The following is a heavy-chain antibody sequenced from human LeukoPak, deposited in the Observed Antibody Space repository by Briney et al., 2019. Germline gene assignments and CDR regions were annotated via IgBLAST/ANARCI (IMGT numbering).Heavy chain of an antibody. V-gene: IGHV1-18*01. CDR1: GYTFTNYG. D-gene: IGHD2-2*01. CDR2: ISAYNGNT. Sequence: ASVKVSCKASGYTFTNYGISWVRQAPGQGLEWIGWISAYNGNTNYAQKLQGRVTMTTDTSTSTAYMELRSLRSDDTAVYYCARGYCSSTSCGFDYWGQGTLVTVSS. CDR3: ARGYCSSTSCGFDY. J-gene: IGHJ4*02.